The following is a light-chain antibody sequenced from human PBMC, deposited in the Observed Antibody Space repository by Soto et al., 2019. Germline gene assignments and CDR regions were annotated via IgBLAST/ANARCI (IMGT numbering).Light chain of an antibody. CDR1: QRISRN. J-gene: IGKJ1*01. CDR3: QHYTNWPPWT. V-gene: IGKV3-15*01. Sequence: DIVMTQSPATLSVSPGERATLSCRASQRISRNLACYQQKPGQAPRLLIFRASTRATGIPARFSGSGSGTDFTLTISSLQSEDFAIYYCQHYTNWPPWTFGQGTKVEIK. CDR2: RAS.